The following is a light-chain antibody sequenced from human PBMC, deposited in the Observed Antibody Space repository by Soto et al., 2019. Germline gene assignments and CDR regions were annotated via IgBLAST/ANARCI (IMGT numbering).Light chain of an antibody. V-gene: IGKV3-15*01. J-gene: IGKJ1*01. CDR2: AAS. Sequence: EIVMTQSPATLSVSPGERATLSCRASQSVSSNLAWYQQKPGQAPRLLIYAASTRATGIPARFSGSGSGTEFTLTISSLQSEDFAVYYCQQYNNWPQTFGQGTKV. CDR1: QSVSSN. CDR3: QQYNNWPQT.